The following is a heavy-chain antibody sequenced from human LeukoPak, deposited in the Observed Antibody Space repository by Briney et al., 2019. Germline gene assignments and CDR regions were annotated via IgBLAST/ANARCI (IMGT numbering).Heavy chain of an antibody. CDR2: INGTGSTT. CDR1: GFIFGNYY. CDR3: AKYQEASSRRFDY. D-gene: IGHD6-6*01. V-gene: IGHV3-23*01. Sequence: PGGSLRLSCEASGFIFGNYYMSWVRQAPGKGLEWVAAINGTGSTTYHADSVKGRFTISRDNSKNTLYLQMSSLRAEDTAVYYCAKYQEASSRRFDYWGQGTLVTVSS. J-gene: IGHJ4*02.